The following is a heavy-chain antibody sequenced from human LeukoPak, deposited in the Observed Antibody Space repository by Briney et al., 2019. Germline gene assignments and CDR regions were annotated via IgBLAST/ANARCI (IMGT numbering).Heavy chain of an antibody. CDR1: GGSISSSSYY. Sequence: SETLSLTCTVSGGSISSSSYYWGWIRQPPGKGLEWIGSIYYSGSTYYNPSLKSRVTISVDTSKNQFSLKLSSVAAADTAVYYCASGAAMSNWFDPWGQGTLVTVSS. CDR3: ASGAAMSNWFDP. J-gene: IGHJ5*02. CDR2: IYYSGST. V-gene: IGHV4-39*07. D-gene: IGHD2-2*01.